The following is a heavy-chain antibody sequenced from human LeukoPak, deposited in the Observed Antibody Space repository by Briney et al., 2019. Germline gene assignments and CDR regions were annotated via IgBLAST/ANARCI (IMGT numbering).Heavy chain of an antibody. Sequence: PGGSLRLSCAASGFTFSNYWMNWVRQAPGKGLEWVANIKQDGSEKYYVDSVKGRFTISRDIAKNSLYLQMKSLRAEDTAVYYCAKGGGYEAQYYYYYLDVWGKGTTVTISS. D-gene: IGHD5-12*01. J-gene: IGHJ6*03. V-gene: IGHV3-7*01. CDR3: AKGGGYEAQYYYYYLDV. CDR1: GFTFSNYW. CDR2: IKQDGSEK.